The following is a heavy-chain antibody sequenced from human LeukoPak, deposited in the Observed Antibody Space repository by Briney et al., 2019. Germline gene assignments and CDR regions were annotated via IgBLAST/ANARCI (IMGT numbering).Heavy chain of an antibody. CDR1: GGSISSYY. J-gene: IGHJ6*02. CDR2: IYYRGSP. D-gene: IGHD3-3*01. CDR3: ARSVAGNTIFGVVISMDV. V-gene: IGHV4-59*13. Sequence: SETLSLTCTVSGGSISSYYGSWIRQPPGKVLERIGYIYYRGSPHYNPSLKSRVNQSVDTSKNQFSLKLSSVTAADTAVYYCARSVAGNTIFGVVISMDVWGQGTTVTVSS.